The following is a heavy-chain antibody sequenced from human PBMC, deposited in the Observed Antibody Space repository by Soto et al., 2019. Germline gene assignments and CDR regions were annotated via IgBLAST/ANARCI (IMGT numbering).Heavy chain of an antibody. CDR2: IYHSGST. V-gene: IGHV4-4*02. CDR1: GGSISSSNW. J-gene: IGHJ5*02. CDR3: ASQYSRSWTYNWFDP. Sequence: QVQLQESGPGLVKPSGTLSLTCAVSGGSISSSNWWSWVRQPPGKGLEWIGGIYHSGSTNYNPSPKSRVTISVDKSKSRFSLKLCSVTAADPAVYYCASQYSRSWTYNWFDPCGQGTLVTVSS. D-gene: IGHD6-13*01.